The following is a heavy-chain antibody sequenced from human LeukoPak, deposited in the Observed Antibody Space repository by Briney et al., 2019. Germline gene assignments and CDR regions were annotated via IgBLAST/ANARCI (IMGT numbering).Heavy chain of an antibody. CDR3: ARGFGGSSTSYAYPFGY. CDR1: GGSISSGNYY. Sequence: SETLSLTCTVSGGSISSGNYYWGWIRQHPGKGLEWIGYIYYSGSTYYNPSLKSRITISVDTSKNQFSLKLSSVTAADTAVYYCARGFGGSSTSYAYPFGYWGQGTLVTVSS. V-gene: IGHV4-31*03. D-gene: IGHD2-2*01. CDR2: IYYSGST. J-gene: IGHJ4*02.